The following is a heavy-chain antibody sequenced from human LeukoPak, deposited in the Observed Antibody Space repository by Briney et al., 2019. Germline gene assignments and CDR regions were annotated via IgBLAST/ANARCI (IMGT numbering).Heavy chain of an antibody. CDR1: GGSISSYY. J-gene: IGHJ4*02. Sequence: PSETLSLTCTVSGGSISSYYWSWIRQAPGKGLEWIGHIYYSGSNKYNTSLKSRVTISVDTSKNQFSLKLSSVTAADTAMYYCARHSSSSWYEGNYFDYWGQGTLVTVAS. CDR2: IYYSGSN. CDR3: ARHSSSSWYEGNYFDY. V-gene: IGHV4-59*08. D-gene: IGHD2-2*01.